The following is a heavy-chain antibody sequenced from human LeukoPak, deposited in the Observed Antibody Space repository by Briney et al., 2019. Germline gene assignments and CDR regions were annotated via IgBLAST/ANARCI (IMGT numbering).Heavy chain of an antibody. V-gene: IGHV4-59*08. CDR2: IYYSGST. CDR3: ARTYYYGSGSYLAFDY. D-gene: IGHD3-10*01. Sequence: SETLSPTCTVSGGSISSYYWSWIRQPPGKGLEWIGYIYYSGSTNYNPSLKSRVTISVDTSKNQFSLKLSSVTAADTAVYYCARTYYYGSGSYLAFDYWGQGTLVTVSS. J-gene: IGHJ4*02. CDR1: GGSISSYY.